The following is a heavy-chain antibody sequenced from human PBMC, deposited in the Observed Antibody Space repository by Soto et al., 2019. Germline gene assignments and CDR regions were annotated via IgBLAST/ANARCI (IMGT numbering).Heavy chain of an antibody. CDR3: AKDLSAPVSLAFDY. CDR2: ISGSGGST. J-gene: IGHJ4*02. CDR1: GFTFSSYA. D-gene: IGHD3-3*01. Sequence: GGSLRLSCAASGFTFSSYAMSWVRQAPGKGLEWVSAISGSGGSTYYADSVKGRFTISRDNSKNTLYLQMNSLRAEDASVYYCAKDLSAPVSLAFDYWGQGTLVTVSS. V-gene: IGHV3-23*01.